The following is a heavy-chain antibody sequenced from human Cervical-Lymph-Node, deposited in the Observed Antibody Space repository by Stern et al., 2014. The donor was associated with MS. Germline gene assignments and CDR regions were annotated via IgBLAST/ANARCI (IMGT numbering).Heavy chain of an antibody. J-gene: IGHJ4*02. CDR1: GGTFSNSG. V-gene: IGHV1-69*06. CDR2: IIPIHDTT. CDR3: ALDLGVGPTVY. Sequence: QLVQSGPEVRRPGSSVKVSCKASGGTFSNSGISWVRQAPGQGLEWMGGIIPIHDTTNYAQKFHGRVTITADRSTTTAYMELRSLNSDDTAVYYCALDLGVGPTVYWGQGTLVTVSS. D-gene: IGHD1-26*01.